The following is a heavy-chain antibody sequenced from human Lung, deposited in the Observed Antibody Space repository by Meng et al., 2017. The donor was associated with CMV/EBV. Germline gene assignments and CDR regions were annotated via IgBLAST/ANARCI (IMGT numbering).Heavy chain of an antibody. V-gene: IGHV4-4*03. CDR1: CGSISSSNW. Sequence: HVQLDDAGPGVVNPPGTRSLPLPVSCGSISSSNWWSWVRQPPVKGLEWIGEIYHSGSTNYNPSLKSRVTISVDKSKNQFSLKLSSVTAADTAVYYCASFPPPGKQWLVTDYWGQGTLVTVSS. D-gene: IGHD6-19*01. CDR2: IYHSGST. CDR3: ASFPPPGKQWLVTDY. J-gene: IGHJ4*02.